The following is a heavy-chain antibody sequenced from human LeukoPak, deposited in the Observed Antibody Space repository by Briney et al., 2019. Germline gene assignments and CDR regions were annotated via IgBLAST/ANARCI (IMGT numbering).Heavy chain of an antibody. CDR1: GFTFSSYA. Sequence: GGSLRLSCAASGFTFSSYAMSWVRQAPGKGLEWVSAISGSGGSTYYADSVKGRFTISRDNSKNTLYLQMNSLRAEDTAVYYCAKAQKQLWFSELAFGIWGQGTMVTVSS. CDR2: ISGSGGST. CDR3: AKAQKQLWFSELAFGI. V-gene: IGHV3-23*01. J-gene: IGHJ3*02. D-gene: IGHD5-18*01.